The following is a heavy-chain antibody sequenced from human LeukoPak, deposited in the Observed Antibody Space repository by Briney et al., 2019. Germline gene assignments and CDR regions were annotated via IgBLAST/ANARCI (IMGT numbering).Heavy chain of an antibody. Sequence: SVKVSCKASGGTFSSYAISWVRQAPGQGLEWMGGIIPIFGTANYAQKFQGRVTITADKSTSTAYMELSSLRSEDTAVYYCARLYYDFWSGYYNYYYYYYMDVWGKGTTVTVSS. CDR3: ARLYYDFWSGYYNYYYYYYMDV. CDR1: GGTFSSYA. CDR2: IIPIFGTA. V-gene: IGHV1-69*06. D-gene: IGHD3-3*01. J-gene: IGHJ6*03.